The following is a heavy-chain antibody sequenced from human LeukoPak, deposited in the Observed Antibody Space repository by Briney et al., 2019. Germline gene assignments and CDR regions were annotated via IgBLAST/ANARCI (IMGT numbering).Heavy chain of an antibody. J-gene: IGHJ4*02. V-gene: IGHV5-51*01. CDR1: GYSFTSYW. CDR2: IYPGDSDT. Sequence: GESLKISCKGSGYSFTSYWIGWVRQMPGKGLEWMGSIYPGDSDTRYSPSFQGQVTISADKSISTAYLQWSSLKASDTAMYYCARGTEIVVVIPYYFDYWGQGTLVTVSS. CDR3: ARGTEIVVVIPYYFDY. D-gene: IGHD3-22*01.